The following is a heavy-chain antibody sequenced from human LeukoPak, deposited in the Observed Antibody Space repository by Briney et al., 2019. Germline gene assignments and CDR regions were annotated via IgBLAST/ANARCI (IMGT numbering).Heavy chain of an antibody. CDR2: ISGSGDNT. D-gene: IGHD3-10*01. V-gene: IGHV3-23*01. Sequence: GGSLRLSCATSGFTFSSYGMTWVRQAPGKGLEWVSSISGSGDNTYYADSVKGRFTFSRDNSKDTLCLQMNSLRAEDTAVYYCARGGYYGSGTYYSPTSPHWGQGTLVTVSS. CDR3: ARGGYYGSGTYYSPTSPH. CDR1: GFTFSSYG. J-gene: IGHJ4*02.